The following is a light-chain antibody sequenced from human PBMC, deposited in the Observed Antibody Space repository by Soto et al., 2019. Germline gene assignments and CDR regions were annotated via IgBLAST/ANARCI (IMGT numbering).Light chain of an antibody. V-gene: IGKV3-20*01. CDR1: HSVSSSY. CDR2: GAS. Sequence: IVLTQSPGTLSLSPGERATLSCRASHSVSSSYLAWYQQKPGQAPRLLIYGASSRATGIPDRFSGSGSGTDFTLTISRLEPEDFAVYYCQQFKAFGQGTRLEIK. J-gene: IGKJ5*01. CDR3: QQFKA.